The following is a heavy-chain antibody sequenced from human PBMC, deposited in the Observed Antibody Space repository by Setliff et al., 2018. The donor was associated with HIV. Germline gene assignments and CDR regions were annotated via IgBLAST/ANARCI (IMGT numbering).Heavy chain of an antibody. V-gene: IGHV1-69-2*01. Sequence: ASVKVSCKASGYTFTNYDINWVQQAPGKGLEWMGRVDPKNGKTLYAENLRGRITITADTSTDTAYMELNSLRSEDTAMYYCATLDYYGSQTYNLALHYWGQGTLVTVSS. CDR1: GYTFTNYD. CDR3: ATLDYYGSQTYNLALHY. CDR2: VDPKNGKT. J-gene: IGHJ4*02. D-gene: IGHD3-10*01.